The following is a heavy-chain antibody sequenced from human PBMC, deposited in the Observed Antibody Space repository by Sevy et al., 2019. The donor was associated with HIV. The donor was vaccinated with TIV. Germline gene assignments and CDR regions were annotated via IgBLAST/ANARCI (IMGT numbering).Heavy chain of an antibody. V-gene: IGHV3-11*01. J-gene: IGHJ4*02. CDR1: RFTFSDYH. Sequence: GGSLRLSCAASRFTFSDYHMSWIRQAPGKGLEWVSYITSSGNTIYYSDSVKGRFTISRDNAKNSLYLLMNSLRAEDTAVYYCARPYSSNWYYFDYWGQGTLVTVSS. CDR2: ITSSGNTI. D-gene: IGHD6-13*01. CDR3: ARPYSSNWYYFDY.